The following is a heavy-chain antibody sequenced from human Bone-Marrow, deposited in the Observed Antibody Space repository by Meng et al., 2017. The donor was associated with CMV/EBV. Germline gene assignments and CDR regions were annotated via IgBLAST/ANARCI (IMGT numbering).Heavy chain of an antibody. CDR2: LYSGGST. V-gene: IGHV3-53*01. Sequence: GGSLRLSCSASGFTVSTNYMSWVRQTPGKGLEWVTALYSGGSTYYADSVKGRFTISRDNSKNILYLQIDSLRADDTAVYYCARVNWAAQYKWFDPWVPGNLVPVSS. CDR3: ARVNWAAQYKWFDP. CDR1: GFTVSTNY. J-gene: IGHJ5*01. D-gene: IGHD2-15*01.